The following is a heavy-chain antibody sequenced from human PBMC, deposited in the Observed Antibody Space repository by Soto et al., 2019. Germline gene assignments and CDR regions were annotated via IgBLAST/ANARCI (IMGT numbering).Heavy chain of an antibody. CDR3: ARGAFDSSGYYPYYYYGMDV. V-gene: IGHV5-51*01. CDR2: IYPGDSDT. D-gene: IGHD3-22*01. J-gene: IGHJ6*02. CDR1: GYSFTSYW. Sequence: GESLKISCKGSGYSFTSYWIGWVRQMPGKGLEWMGIIYPGDSDTRYSPSFQGQVTISADKSISTAYLQWSSLKASDTAMYYCARGAFDSSGYYPYYYYGMDVWGQGTTVTV.